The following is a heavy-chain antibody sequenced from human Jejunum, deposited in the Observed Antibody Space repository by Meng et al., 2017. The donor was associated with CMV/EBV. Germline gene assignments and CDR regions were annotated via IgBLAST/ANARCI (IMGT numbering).Heavy chain of an antibody. J-gene: IGHJ4*02. CDR2: ISSTSSTI. V-gene: IGHV3-48*04. Sequence: AASGFTFSIYSLHWVRQAPGKGLEWISYISSTSSTIYYADSVRGRFTVSRDDAKKSLYLLMNSLRVEDTAVYYCARHNLLTGWDVWGQGALVTVSS. CDR3: ARHNLLTGWDV. D-gene: IGHD3-9*01. CDR1: GFTFSIYS.